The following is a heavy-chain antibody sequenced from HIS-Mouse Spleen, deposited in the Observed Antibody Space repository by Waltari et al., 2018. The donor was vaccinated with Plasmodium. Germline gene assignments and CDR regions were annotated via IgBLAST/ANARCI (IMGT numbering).Heavy chain of an antibody. V-gene: IGHV1-2*02. J-gene: IGHJ4*02. Sequence: QVQLVQSGAEVKKPGASVKVSCKASGYTFTGYYMHWVRQAPGQGLEWMGWSNPNSGGKNYAKKFQGRVTMTRDTSISTAYMELSRLRSDDTAVYYCARDLAAAGHFDYWGQGTLVTVSS. D-gene: IGHD6-13*01. CDR2: SNPNSGGK. CDR1: GYTFTGYY. CDR3: ARDLAAAGHFDY.